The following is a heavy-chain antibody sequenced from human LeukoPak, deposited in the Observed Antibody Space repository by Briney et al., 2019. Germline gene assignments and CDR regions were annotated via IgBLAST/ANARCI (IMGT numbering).Heavy chain of an antibody. CDR1: GYTFTSYD. CDR2: MNPNNGNT. V-gene: IGHV1-8*01. J-gene: IGHJ4*02. CDR3: ARVPGGSYGPDFDY. Sequence: ASVKVSCKASGYTFTSYDINWVRQATGQGLERMGWMNPNNGNTGYAQKFQGRVTMTRNTSISTAYMELSSLRSEDTAVYYCARVPGGSYGPDFDYWGQGTLVTVSS. D-gene: IGHD5-18*01.